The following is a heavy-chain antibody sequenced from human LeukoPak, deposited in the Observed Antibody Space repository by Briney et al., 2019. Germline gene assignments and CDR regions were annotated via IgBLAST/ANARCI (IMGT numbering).Heavy chain of an antibody. CDR1: GSPLRSYA. Sequence: PGRSLRLSCAASGSPLRSYAVDGVPEAPGKGLEWVASISYDGSNRYYADSVKGRFTISRDNSKTTLYLQMNTLRADDIAVYYCARERGGYGLDAFDIWGQGTMVTVSS. J-gene: IGHJ3*02. CDR2: ISYDGSNR. D-gene: IGHD2-15*01. CDR3: ARERGGYGLDAFDI. V-gene: IGHV3-30-3*01.